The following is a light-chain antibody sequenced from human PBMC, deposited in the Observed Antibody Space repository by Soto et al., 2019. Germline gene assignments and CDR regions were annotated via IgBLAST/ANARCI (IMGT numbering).Light chain of an antibody. CDR1: HSVSSK. Sequence: EIVMTQSPVTLSVSPGERATLSCRASHSVSSKLAWYQQKPGQAPRLLIYGASTRATGIPARFSGSGSGTEFTLSISSLQSEDFAVYYCQQYNNWPQPFGQGTKLEIK. V-gene: IGKV3-15*01. CDR2: GAS. J-gene: IGKJ2*01. CDR3: QQYNNWPQP.